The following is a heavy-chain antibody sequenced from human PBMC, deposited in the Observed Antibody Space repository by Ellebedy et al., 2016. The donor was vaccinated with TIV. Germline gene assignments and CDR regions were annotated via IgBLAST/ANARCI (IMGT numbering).Heavy chain of an antibody. V-gene: IGHV3-21*01. Sequence: GESLKISCAASGFTFSSYSMNWVRQAPGKGLEWVSSISSSSSYIYYADSVKGRFTISRDNAKNSLYLQMNSLRAEDTAVYYCARDLFRGVGSYHRFDPWGQGTLVTVTS. CDR1: GFTFSSYS. J-gene: IGHJ5*02. CDR3: ARDLFRGVGSYHRFDP. D-gene: IGHD1-26*01. CDR2: ISSSSSYI.